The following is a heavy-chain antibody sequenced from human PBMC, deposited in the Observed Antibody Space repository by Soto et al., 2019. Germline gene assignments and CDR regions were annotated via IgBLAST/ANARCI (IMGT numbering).Heavy chain of an antibody. Sequence: GASVKVSCKASGYTFTSCSMHWVRQAPGQRLEWMGWINAGNGNTKYSQKFQGRVTITRDTSASTAYMELSSLRSEDTAVYYCARDLNTSVLLWFGEFGYWGQGTLVTVSS. J-gene: IGHJ4*02. CDR1: GYTFTSCS. CDR2: INAGNGNT. V-gene: IGHV1-3*01. D-gene: IGHD3-10*01. CDR3: ARDLNTSVLLWFGEFGY.